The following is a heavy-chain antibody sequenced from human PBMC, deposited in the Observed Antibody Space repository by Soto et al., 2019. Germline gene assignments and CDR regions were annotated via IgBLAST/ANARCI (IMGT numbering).Heavy chain of an antibody. D-gene: IGHD3-22*01. J-gene: IGHJ4*02. Sequence: SETLSLSCTVSGGSISSYYWSWIRQPPGKGLEWIGYIYYSGSTNYNPSLKSRVTISVDTSKNQFSLKLSSVTAADTAVYYCARGQGYYDSSGYYLDYWGQGTLVTVSS. CDR1: GGSISSYY. V-gene: IGHV4-59*01. CDR2: IYYSGST. CDR3: ARGQGYYDSSGYYLDY.